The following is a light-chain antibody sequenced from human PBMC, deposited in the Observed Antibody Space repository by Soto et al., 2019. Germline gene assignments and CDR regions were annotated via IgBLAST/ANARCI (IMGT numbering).Light chain of an antibody. Sequence: DIVLTQSPGTLSLSPGERATLSCRASQSGSGRFLAWYQQKPGQAPRLLIYAASIRATGIPDRFSASVSGTDFTLTISRLEPEDFAVYFCQYYGGSFTFGPGTKVDIK. CDR2: AAS. CDR3: QYYGGSFT. CDR1: QSGSGRF. J-gene: IGKJ3*01. V-gene: IGKV3-20*01.